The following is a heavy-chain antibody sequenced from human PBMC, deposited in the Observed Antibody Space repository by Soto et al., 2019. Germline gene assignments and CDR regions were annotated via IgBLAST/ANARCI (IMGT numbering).Heavy chain of an antibody. V-gene: IGHV5-10-1*01. CDR2: IDPSDSYT. Sequence: SLKISCKGSGYSFTSYWISWVRQMPGKGLEWMGRIDPSDSYTNYSPSFQGHVTISADKSISTAYLQWSSLKASDTAMYYCASEFYDHYDSSGYPPGYWGQGTLVTVSS. J-gene: IGHJ4*02. CDR3: ASEFYDHYDSSGYPPGY. CDR1: GYSFTSYW. D-gene: IGHD3-22*01.